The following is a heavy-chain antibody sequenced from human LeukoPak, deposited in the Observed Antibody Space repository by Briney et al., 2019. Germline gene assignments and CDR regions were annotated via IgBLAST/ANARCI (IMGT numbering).Heavy chain of an antibody. CDR1: GFTVSSNY. V-gene: IGHV3-48*01. CDR2: ISSSSSTI. CDR3: ARDNVGMDV. J-gene: IGHJ6*03. Sequence: PGGSLRLSCATSGFTVSSNYMSWVRQAPGKGLEWVSYISSSSSTIYYADSVKGRFTISRDNAKNSLYLQMNSLRAEDAAVYYCARDNVGMDVWGKGTTVTVSS. D-gene: IGHD1-26*01.